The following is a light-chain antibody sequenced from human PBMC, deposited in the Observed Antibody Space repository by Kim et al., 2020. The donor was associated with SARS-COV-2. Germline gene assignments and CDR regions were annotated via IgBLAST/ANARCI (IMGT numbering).Light chain of an antibody. CDR3: QQRSNWQLT. V-gene: IGKV3-11*01. J-gene: IGKJ4*01. Sequence: EIVLTQSPATLSLSPGERATISCRASQSVSSYLAWYQQKPGQAPRLLIYDASNRATGIPARFSGSGSGTDFTLTISSLEPEDFAVYYCQQRSNWQLTFGGGTKLEI. CDR1: QSVSSY. CDR2: DAS.